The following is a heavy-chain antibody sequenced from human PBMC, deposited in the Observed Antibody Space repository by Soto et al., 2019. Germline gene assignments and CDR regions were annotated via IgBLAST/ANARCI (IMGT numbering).Heavy chain of an antibody. V-gene: IGHV4-39*02. CDR3: ARDDDSAMALNFDY. Sequence: SETLSLTCTVSGGSISSSSDYWGWIRQPPGRGLEWIGTIHYNGNTYYNPSLKSRVTIFLDTSKNQFSLKLDSVTAADTAVYYCARDDDSAMALNFDYWGQGTLVTVSS. CDR1: GGSISSSSDY. D-gene: IGHD5-18*01. CDR2: IHYNGNT. J-gene: IGHJ4*02.